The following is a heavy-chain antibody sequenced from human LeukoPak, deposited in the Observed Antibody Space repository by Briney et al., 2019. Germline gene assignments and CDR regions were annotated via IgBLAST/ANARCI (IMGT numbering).Heavy chain of an antibody. CDR1: GYTFTCYY. Sequence: ASVKVSCKASGYTFTCYYMHWVRQAPGQGLEWMGWINPNSGGTNYAQKFQGRVTMTRDTSISTAYMELSSLRSEDTAVYYCARVLHQLPYFDYWGQGTLVTVSS. D-gene: IGHD2-2*01. V-gene: IGHV1-2*02. J-gene: IGHJ4*02. CDR3: ARVLHQLPYFDY. CDR2: INPNSGGT.